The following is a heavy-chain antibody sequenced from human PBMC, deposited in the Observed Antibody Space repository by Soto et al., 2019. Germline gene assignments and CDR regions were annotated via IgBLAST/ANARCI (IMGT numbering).Heavy chain of an antibody. J-gene: IGHJ4*02. D-gene: IGHD3-10*01. CDR2: INHSGTV. CDR1: GGAFNGYY. V-gene: IGHV4-34*01. Sequence: QVHLQQWGAGLLKPSETLSLTCAVNGGAFNGYYWKWIRHSPGKGLQWIGEINHSGTVDYNPSLMSRVTFSIDTSKKQFSLTLTSVTAADTAVYYWARAGAALVRGSIGGFDYWGQGTLVTVSS. CDR3: ARAGAALVRGSIGGFDY.